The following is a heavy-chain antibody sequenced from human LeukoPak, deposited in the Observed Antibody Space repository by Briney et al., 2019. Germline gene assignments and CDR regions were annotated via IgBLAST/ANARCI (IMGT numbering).Heavy chain of an antibody. J-gene: IGHJ4*02. CDR1: GYTVTSYY. Sequence: ASVKASCKASGYTVTSYYMHWVPQAPGHGLEWMGIIHPSGGSTSYAQKFKRRVTMTRDPSTSTVYMELSSLISEGTAVYYCARDNFGYCSGGSCYVNLLGYWGQGTLVTVSS. CDR3: ARDNFGYCSGGSCYVNLLGY. D-gene: IGHD2-15*01. CDR2: IHPSGGST. V-gene: IGHV1-46*03.